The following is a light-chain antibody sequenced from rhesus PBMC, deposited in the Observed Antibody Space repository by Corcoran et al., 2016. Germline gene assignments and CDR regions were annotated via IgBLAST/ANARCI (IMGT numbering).Light chain of an antibody. CDR2: GAS. Sequence: DIQMSQSPSSLSASVGDKVTITCRASQGISNALAWYQQKPGNAPNLLIYGASRLESGVPSRFSGSRSGTDFTLTISSLQPEDFATYYCQQGYSTPHTFGGGTKVELK. J-gene: IGKJ4*01. CDR3: QQGYSTPHT. CDR1: QGISNA. V-gene: IGKV1-33*02.